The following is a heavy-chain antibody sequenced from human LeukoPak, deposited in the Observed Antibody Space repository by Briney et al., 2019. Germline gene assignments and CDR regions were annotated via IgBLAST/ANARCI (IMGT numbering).Heavy chain of an antibody. CDR3: ARLPTYYYGSGNKYYFDY. CDR2: IYPGDSDT. J-gene: IGHJ4*02. Sequence: GESLKISCKGSGYSFTSYWIGWVRQMPGKGLEWMGIIYPGDSDTRYSPSFQGQVTISADKSISTAYLQWSSLKASDTAMYYCARLPTYYYGSGNKYYFDYWGQGTLVTVSS. CDR1: GYSFTSYW. V-gene: IGHV5-51*01. D-gene: IGHD3-10*01.